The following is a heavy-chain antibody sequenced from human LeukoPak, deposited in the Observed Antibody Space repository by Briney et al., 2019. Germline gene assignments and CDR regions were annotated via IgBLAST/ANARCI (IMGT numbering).Heavy chain of an antibody. CDR1: GGSFSGY. CDR3: ARVSPDFWNDYLDYFDY. J-gene: IGHJ4*02. Sequence: SETLSLTCAVYGGSFSGYWSWIRQPPGKGLEWIGKINHSGSTNYNPSLKSRVSISIDASQNQFSLKLSSMTAADTAVYYCARVSPDFWNDYLDYFDYWGQGTLVTVSS. V-gene: IGHV4-34*01. D-gene: IGHD3-3*01. CDR2: INHSGST.